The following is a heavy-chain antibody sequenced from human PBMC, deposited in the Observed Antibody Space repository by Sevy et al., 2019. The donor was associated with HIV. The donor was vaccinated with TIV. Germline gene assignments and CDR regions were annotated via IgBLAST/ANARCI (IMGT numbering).Heavy chain of an antibody. CDR2: IKQDGSEK. Sequence: GGSLRLSCAASGFTFSSYWMSWVRQAPGKGLEWVANIKQDGSEKYYVDSVKGRFTISSDNAKNSLYLQMNSLRAEDTAVYYCARDRPPGYCSGGSCYDYYYGMDVWGQGTTVTVSS. J-gene: IGHJ6*02. V-gene: IGHV3-7*01. D-gene: IGHD2-15*01. CDR3: ARDRPPGYCSGGSCYDYYYGMDV. CDR1: GFTFSSYW.